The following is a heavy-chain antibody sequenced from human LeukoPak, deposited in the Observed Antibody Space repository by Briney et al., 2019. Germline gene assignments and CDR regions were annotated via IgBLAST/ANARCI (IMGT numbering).Heavy chain of an antibody. CDR3: ARGGGSYQNPYYYYMDV. CDR2: INPNSGGT. CDR1: GYTFTGYY. V-gene: IGHV1-2*02. J-gene: IGHJ6*03. Sequence: ASVTVSCKASGYTFTGYYMHWVRQAPGQGLEWMGWINPNSGGTNYAQKFQGRVTMTRNTSISTAYMELSSLRSEDTAVYYCARGGGSYQNPYYYYMDVWGKGTTVTISS. D-gene: IGHD3-10*01.